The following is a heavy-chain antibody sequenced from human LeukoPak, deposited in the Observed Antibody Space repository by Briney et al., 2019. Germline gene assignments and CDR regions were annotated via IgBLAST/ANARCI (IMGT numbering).Heavy chain of an antibody. CDR1: GGSISSYY. D-gene: IGHD6-19*01. Sequence: SETLSLTCTVSGGSISSYYWSWIRQPPGKGLEWIGYIYYSGSTNYNPSLKSRVTISVDTSKNRFSLKLSSVTAADTAVYYCARGWRTRKVSSGWSGNWFDPWGQGTLVTVSS. CDR2: IYYSGST. J-gene: IGHJ5*02. V-gene: IGHV4-59*01. CDR3: ARGWRTRKVSSGWSGNWFDP.